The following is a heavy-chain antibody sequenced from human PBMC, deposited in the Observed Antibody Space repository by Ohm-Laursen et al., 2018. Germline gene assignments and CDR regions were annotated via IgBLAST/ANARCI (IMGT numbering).Heavy chain of an antibody. CDR2: ISGSGSRT. CDR1: GFTFSSYA. J-gene: IGHJ6*02. V-gene: IGHV3-23*01. CDR3: ASLKPPLYYYGMDV. Sequence: SLRLSCAASGFTFSSYAMNWVRQAPGKGLEWVSGISGSGSRTYYADSVKGRFTISRDNSKNTLYLQMNSLRAEDTAVYYCASLKPPLYYYGMDVWGQGTTVTVSS.